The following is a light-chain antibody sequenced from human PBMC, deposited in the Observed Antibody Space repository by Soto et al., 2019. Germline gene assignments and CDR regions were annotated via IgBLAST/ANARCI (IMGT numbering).Light chain of an antibody. J-gene: IGKJ4*02. Sequence: WTLYPVTXALKKTERAPWFSRESQSVSKKYLDWYKKKTGQXQXXLIYGAYKRATGITDRFSGSGYGTDSTVQSSSLEHEDCAVYYCAQYGSSGTFGDGTKVDI. CDR2: GAY. V-gene: IGKV3-20*01. CDR1: QSVSKKY. CDR3: AQYGSSGT.